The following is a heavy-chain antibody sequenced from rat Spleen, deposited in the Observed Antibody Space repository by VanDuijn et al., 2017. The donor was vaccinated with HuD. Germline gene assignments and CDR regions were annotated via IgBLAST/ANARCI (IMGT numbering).Heavy chain of an antibody. CDR1: GFTFSNYY. D-gene: IGHD1-5*01. CDR3: ATGYYSAYTKSKSPFNWFTY. Sequence: EVQLVESGGGLVQPGRSLKLSCAASGFTFSNYYMAWVRQAPTKGLEWVASISPSGGSAYFPDSVKGRFTVSRDNAKSIQYLQMDSLRSEDTATYYCATGYYSAYTKSKSPFNWFTYWGLGTLVTVSS. CDR2: ISPSGGSA. V-gene: IGHV5S23*01. J-gene: IGHJ3*01.